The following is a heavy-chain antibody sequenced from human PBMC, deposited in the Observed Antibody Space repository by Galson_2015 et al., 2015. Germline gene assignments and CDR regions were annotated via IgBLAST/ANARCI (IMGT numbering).Heavy chain of an antibody. J-gene: IGHJ6*03. CDR3: ARAIRSATIFGVGPYYYYMDV. CDR1: GFTFSDYY. Sequence: SLRLSCAASGFTFSDYYMSWIRQAPGKGLEWVSYISSSGSTIYYADSVKGRFTISRDNAKNSLYLQMNSLRAEDTAVYYCARAIRSATIFGVGPYYYYMDVWGKGTTVTVSS. D-gene: IGHD3-3*01. V-gene: IGHV3-11*01. CDR2: ISSSGSTI.